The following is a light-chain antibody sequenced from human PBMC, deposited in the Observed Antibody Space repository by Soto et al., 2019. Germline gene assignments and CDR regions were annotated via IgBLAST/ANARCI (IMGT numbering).Light chain of an antibody. V-gene: IGLV2-14*01. CDR3: SSYTTNSTPFV. J-gene: IGLJ1*01. CDR1: SSDVGGHNY. Sequence: QSALTQPASVSGSPGQSITISCTGTSSDVGGHNYVSWYQHHPGKAPRLMIYDVSNRPSGVSNRFSASKSGNTASLTISGLQAEDEADYYCSSYTTNSTPFVFGTGTKLTVX. CDR2: DVS.